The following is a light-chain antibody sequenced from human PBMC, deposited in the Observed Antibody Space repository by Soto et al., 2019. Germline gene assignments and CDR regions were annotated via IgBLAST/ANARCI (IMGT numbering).Light chain of an antibody. Sequence: SYELTQPPSVSVSPGQTARITCSGDALPKQYAYWYQQKPGQAPVLVIYKDSERPSGIPERFSGSSSGTTVTLTISGVQAEDEADYYCQSAESSGTYFVVFGGGTKLTVL. CDR3: QSAESSGTYFVV. CDR2: KDS. V-gene: IGLV3-25*03. CDR1: ALPKQY. J-gene: IGLJ2*01.